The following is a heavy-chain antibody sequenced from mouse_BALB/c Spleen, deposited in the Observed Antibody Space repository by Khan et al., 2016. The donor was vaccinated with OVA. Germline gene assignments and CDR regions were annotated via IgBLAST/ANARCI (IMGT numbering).Heavy chain of an antibody. CDR2: INPSNGYT. Sequence: QVQLKQSGAELARPGASVKMSCKASGYTFTSYTIHWIKKRPGQGLEWIGYINPSNGYTNYNQKFKDKATLTTDKSSTTAYLQLSSLTSDDSAVYNCEKDGAYHGNGGWFDYWGQGTLVTVSA. CDR1: GYTFTSYT. J-gene: IGHJ3*01. V-gene: IGHV1-4*01. CDR3: EKDGAYHGNGGWFDY. D-gene: IGHD2-10*01.